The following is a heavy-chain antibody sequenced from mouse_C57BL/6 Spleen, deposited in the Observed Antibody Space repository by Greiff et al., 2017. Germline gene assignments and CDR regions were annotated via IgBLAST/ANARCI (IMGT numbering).Heavy chain of an antibody. V-gene: IGHV7-3*01. Sequence: EVKLVESGGGLVQPGGSLSLSCAASGFTFTDYYMSWVRQPPGKALEWLGFIRNNANGYTTEYSASVKGRFTISRDNSQTILYHQRNGLRAEDNATYYCARIPTVVKGEENWYFDDWGTGTTVTVSS. J-gene: IGHJ1*03. D-gene: IGHD1-1*01. CDR3: ARIPTVVKGEENWYFDD. CDR1: GFTFTDYY. CDR2: IRNNANGYTT.